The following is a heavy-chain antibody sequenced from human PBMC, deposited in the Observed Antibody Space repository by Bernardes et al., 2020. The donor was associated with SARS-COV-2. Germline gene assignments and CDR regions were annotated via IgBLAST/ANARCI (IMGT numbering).Heavy chain of an antibody. CDR1: GYTCTSDS. D-gene: IGHD2-21*01. CDR2: ISTYHGTT. CDR3: ARGRLGGDD. J-gene: IGHJ4*02. Sequence: ASVKVSCKAYGYTCTSDSISWGRQAPGQGLEWMGWISTYHGTTTYAQKLQGRVTVTTDTSTSTAYMELRSLRSDDTAVYYCARGRLGGDDWGQGTLVTVSS. V-gene: IGHV1-18*04.